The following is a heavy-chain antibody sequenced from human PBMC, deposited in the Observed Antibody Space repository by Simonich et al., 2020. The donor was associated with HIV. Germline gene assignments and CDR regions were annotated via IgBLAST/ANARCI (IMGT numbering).Heavy chain of an antibody. CDR2: FDPEDGET. CDR3: ATVPYSNSFNWFDP. J-gene: IGHJ5*02. Sequence: QVQLVQSGAEVKKPGASVKVSCKVSGYTLTELSMHWVRQAPGKGLEWIGVFDPEDGETIYAQKFQGRVTMTEDTSTDTAYMELSSLRSEDTAVYYCATVPYSNSFNWFDPWGQGTLVTVSS. D-gene: IGHD4-4*01. V-gene: IGHV1-24*01. CDR1: GYTLTELS.